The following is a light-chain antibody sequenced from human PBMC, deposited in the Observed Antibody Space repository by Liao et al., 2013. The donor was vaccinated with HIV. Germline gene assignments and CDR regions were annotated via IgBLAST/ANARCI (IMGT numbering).Light chain of an antibody. CDR2: EDS. V-gene: IGLV3-1*01. CDR3: QTWDVTTGAVL. J-gene: IGLJ2*01. Sequence: SYELTQPPSVSVSPGQTATITCSGDKLGDRFASWYQQKAGQSPVLVIYEDSKRPSGIPERFSGSNSGNTATLIISGTQALDEADYFCQTWDVTTGAVLFGGGTELTVL. CDR1: KLGDRF.